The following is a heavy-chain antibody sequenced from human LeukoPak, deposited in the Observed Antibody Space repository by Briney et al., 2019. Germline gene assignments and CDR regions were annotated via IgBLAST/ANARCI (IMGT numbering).Heavy chain of an antibody. D-gene: IGHD1-26*01. Sequence: GGSLRLSCAASGFTFSSSGMHWVRQAPGKGLEWVAFIRYDGTSKYYADSVKGRFTISRDNSKNTVYLQMNSLRAGDTAVYYCAKETRGSYSDYWGQGTLVTVSS. CDR3: AKETRGSYSDY. CDR1: GFTFSSSG. V-gene: IGHV3-30*02. J-gene: IGHJ4*02. CDR2: IRYDGTSK.